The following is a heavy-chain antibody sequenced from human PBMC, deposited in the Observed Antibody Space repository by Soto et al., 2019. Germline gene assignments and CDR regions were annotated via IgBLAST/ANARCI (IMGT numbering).Heavy chain of an antibody. CDR3: ARAVAATRDDAFDI. D-gene: IGHD2-15*01. CDR2: IYYSGST. CDR1: GGSISSGGYY. J-gene: IGHJ3*02. Sequence: QVQLQESGPGLVKPSQTLSLTCTVSGGSISSGGYYWSWIRQHPGKGLAWIGYIYYSGSTYYNPSLKRRVTISVDTSKNQFSLKLSSVTAADTAVYYCARAVAATRDDAFDIWGQGTMVTVSS. V-gene: IGHV4-31*03.